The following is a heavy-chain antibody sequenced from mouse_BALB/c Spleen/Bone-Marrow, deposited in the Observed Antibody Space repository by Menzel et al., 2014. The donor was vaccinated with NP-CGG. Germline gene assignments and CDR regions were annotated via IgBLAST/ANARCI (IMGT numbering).Heavy chain of an antibody. CDR3: ARGHYSMDY. V-gene: IGHV1-61*01. CDR1: GYSFITYW. CDR2: IHPSDSET. J-gene: IGHJ4*01. Sequence: VQVVESGAELVRPGASVKLSCKASGYSFITYWMNWLKQRPGEGLEWIGMIHPSDSETRLNQKFNDKATLTVDESSSIVYMQLSSPTSEDSAVYYCARGHYSMDYWGQGTSVIVSS.